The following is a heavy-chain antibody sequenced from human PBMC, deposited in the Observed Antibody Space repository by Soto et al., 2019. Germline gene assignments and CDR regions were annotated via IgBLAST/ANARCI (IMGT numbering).Heavy chain of an antibody. Sequence: PSEPLSLICTVSGGSVSSSTYYWGWIRQPPGKGLEWIGTIYYSGITYYNPSLQSRVTISVDTSKNQFSLRLSFVTAADAALYFCARQDVRAWGRFDPWGQGTLVTVSS. CDR1: GGSVSSSTYY. D-gene: IGHD7-27*01. CDR3: ARQDVRAWGRFDP. CDR2: IYYSGIT. J-gene: IGHJ5*02. V-gene: IGHV4-39*01.